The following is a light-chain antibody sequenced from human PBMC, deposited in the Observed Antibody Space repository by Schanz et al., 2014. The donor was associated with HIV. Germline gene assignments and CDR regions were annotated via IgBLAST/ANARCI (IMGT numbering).Light chain of an antibody. Sequence: QSVLTQPPSVSAAPGQKVTISCSGSSSNIGNNYVSWYQQLPGTAPKLLIYGNNKRPSGVPDRFSGSRSGTSASLAITGLQAADEADYYGQSYDNNLSGWVFGGGTKLTVL. CDR2: GNN. CDR1: SSNIGNNY. J-gene: IGLJ3*02. V-gene: IGLV1-51*01. CDR3: QSYDNNLSGWV.